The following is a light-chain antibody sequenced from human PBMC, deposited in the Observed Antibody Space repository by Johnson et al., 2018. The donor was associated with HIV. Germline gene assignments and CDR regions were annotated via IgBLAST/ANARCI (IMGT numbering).Light chain of an antibody. CDR3: GTWDSSLSAGFYV. J-gene: IGLJ1*01. CDR1: SSNIGNNY. Sequence: QSVLTQPPSVSAAPGQKVTISCSGSSSNIGNNYVSWYQQLPGTAPKLLIYDNNKRPSVIPDRFSGSKSGTSATLGITGLQTGDEADYYCGTWDSSLSAGFYVFGTGTTITVL. V-gene: IGLV1-51*01. CDR2: DNN.